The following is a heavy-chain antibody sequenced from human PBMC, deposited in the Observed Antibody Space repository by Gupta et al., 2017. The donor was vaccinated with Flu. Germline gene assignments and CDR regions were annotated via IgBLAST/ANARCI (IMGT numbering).Heavy chain of an antibody. CDR2: IRGSGGST. D-gene: IGHD2-21*01. CDR3: AKAVIVPYYYYYYMDV. CDR1: YA. V-gene: IGHV3-23*01. Sequence: YAMSWVRQAPGKGLEWVSAIRGSGGSTYYADSVKGRFTISRDNSKNTLYLQMNSLRAEDTAVYYCAKAVIVPYYYYYYMDVWAKGPRSPSP. J-gene: IGHJ6*03.